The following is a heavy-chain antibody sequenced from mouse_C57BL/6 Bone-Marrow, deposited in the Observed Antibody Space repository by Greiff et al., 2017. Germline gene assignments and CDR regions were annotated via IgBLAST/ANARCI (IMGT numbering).Heavy chain of an antibody. Sequence: QVQLQQPGAELVKPGASVKLSCKASGYTFTSYWMHWVKQRPGQGLEWIGMIHPNSGSTNYNEKFKSKATLTVDTSSSTAYMQLSSLTSEDSAVYYCARRSYMVTTGFEYWGQGTTLTVSS. J-gene: IGHJ2*01. D-gene: IGHD2-2*01. CDR3: ARRSYMVTTGFEY. CDR1: GYTFTSYW. V-gene: IGHV1-64*01. CDR2: IHPNSGST.